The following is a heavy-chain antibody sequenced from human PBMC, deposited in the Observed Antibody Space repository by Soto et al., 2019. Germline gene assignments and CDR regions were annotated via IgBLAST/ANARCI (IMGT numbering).Heavy chain of an antibody. CDR2: ISYDGSDT. V-gene: IGHV3-30-3*01. J-gene: IGHJ1*01. Sequence: LRLSCAASGFTFSSYAMHWVRQAPGNVLEWLAVISYDGSDTYYVDSVKGRFTISRDNSKNTLYLQMNSLRAEDTAVYYCARDWIDCSGGSCYHFPIEYFHHWGQGTLVTVSS. CDR3: ARDWIDCSGGSCYHFPIEYFHH. CDR1: GFTFSSYA. D-gene: IGHD2-15*01.